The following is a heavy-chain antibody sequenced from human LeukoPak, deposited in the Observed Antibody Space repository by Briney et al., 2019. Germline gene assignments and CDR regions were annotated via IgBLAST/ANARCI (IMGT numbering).Heavy chain of an antibody. V-gene: IGHV4-39*07. Sequence: SETLSLTCTVSGGSISSSGYYWGWIRQPPGKGLEWIGHISYTGSTSYNPSLKSRVTISVDTSKNQFSLKLTSVTAADTAVYYCARVSSGTAEYWGPGAPVTVSS. J-gene: IGHJ4*02. CDR3: ARVSSGTAEY. CDR1: GGSISSSGYY. CDR2: ISYTGST. D-gene: IGHD1/OR15-1a*01.